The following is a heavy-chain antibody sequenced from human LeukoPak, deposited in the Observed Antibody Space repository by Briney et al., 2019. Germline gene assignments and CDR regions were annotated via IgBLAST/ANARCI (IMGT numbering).Heavy chain of an antibody. Sequence: GGSLRPSCAASGFIFSDYYMSWIRQAPGKGLEWVSMFYSGGSTFYADSVKGRFTIARDSSKNTLYLQMNTLRAEDTAVYYCVTYQLLLYGFDYWGQGTLVTVSS. V-gene: IGHV3-66*01. D-gene: IGHD2-2*01. CDR1: GFIFSDYY. CDR3: VTYQLLLYGFDY. J-gene: IGHJ4*02. CDR2: FYSGGST.